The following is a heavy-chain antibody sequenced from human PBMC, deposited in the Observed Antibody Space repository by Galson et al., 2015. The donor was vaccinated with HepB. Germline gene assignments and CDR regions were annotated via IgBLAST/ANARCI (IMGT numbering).Heavy chain of an antibody. V-gene: IGHV3-21*01. CDR2: ISSSSSYI. D-gene: IGHD4-17*01. CDR1: GFTFSSYR. CDR3: ARALYGEAMDV. J-gene: IGHJ6*02. Sequence: SLRLSCAASGFTFSSYRMNWVRQAPGKGLEWVSCISSSSSYIHYADSVRGRFTISRDNAKNSLYLQMNSLRAEDTAVYYCARALYGEAMDVWGRGTTVTVSS.